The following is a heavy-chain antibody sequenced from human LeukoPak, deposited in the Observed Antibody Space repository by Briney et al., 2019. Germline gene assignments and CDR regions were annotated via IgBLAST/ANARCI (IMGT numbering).Heavy chain of an antibody. J-gene: IGHJ4*02. V-gene: IGHV4-39*07. CDR1: GGSISSSSYY. D-gene: IGHD6-13*01. Sequence: SETLSLTCTVSGGSISSSSYYWGWIRQPPGKGLEWIGSIYHSGSTNYNPSLKSRVTISVDKSKNQFSLKLSSVTAADTAVYYCARRRGSSSWGYYFDYWGQGTLVTVSS. CDR2: IYHSGST. CDR3: ARRRGSSSWGYYFDY.